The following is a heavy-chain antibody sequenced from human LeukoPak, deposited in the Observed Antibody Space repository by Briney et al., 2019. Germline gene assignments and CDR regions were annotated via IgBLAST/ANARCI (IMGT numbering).Heavy chain of an antibody. CDR3: AELGITMIGGV. D-gene: IGHD3-10*02. CDR2: ISSSSSYI. V-gene: IGHV3-21*01. J-gene: IGHJ6*04. Sequence: KPGGSLRLSCAASGFTFSSYSMNWVRQAPGKGLEWVSSISSSSSYIYYADSVEGRFTISRDNAKNSLYLQMNSLRAEDTAVYYCAELGITMIGGVWGKGTTVTISS. CDR1: GFTFSSYS.